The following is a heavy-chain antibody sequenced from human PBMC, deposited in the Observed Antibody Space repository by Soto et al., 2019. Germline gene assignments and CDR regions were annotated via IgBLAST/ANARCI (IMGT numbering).Heavy chain of an antibody. V-gene: IGHV3-53*01. J-gene: IGHJ4*02. CDR2: IYSGGST. D-gene: IGHD2-15*01. CDR1: GFTVSSNY. Sequence: GGSLRLSCAASGFTVSSNYMSWVRQAPGKGLEWVSVIYSGGSTYYADSVKGRFTISRDNSKNTLYLQMNSLRAEDTAVYYCARAAEVTVVPFDYWGQGTLVTVSS. CDR3: ARAAEVTVVPFDY.